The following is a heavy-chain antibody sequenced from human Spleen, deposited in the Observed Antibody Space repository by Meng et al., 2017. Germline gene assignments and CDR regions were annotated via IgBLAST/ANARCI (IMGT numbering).Heavy chain of an antibody. CDR1: GGIFSNYV. V-gene: IGHV1-2*02. J-gene: IGHJ4*02. CDR3: ARDEDISAAGKLFGDY. Sequence: ASVKVSCKALGGIFSNYVIGWVRQAPGQGPEWMGWINPDSGGTNYAQMFQGRVTLTRDSSSSTAYMELSGLRSDDTAMYYCARDEDISAAGKLFGDYWGQGTLVTVSS. CDR2: INPDSGGT. D-gene: IGHD6-13*01.